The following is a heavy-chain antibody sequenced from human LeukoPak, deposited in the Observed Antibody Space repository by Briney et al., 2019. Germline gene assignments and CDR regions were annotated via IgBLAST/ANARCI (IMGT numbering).Heavy chain of an antibody. V-gene: IGHV3-23*01. J-gene: IGHJ4*02. CDR1: GFTFSSYA. Sequence: PGGSLRLSCAASGFTFSSYAMSWVRQAPGKGLEWVSAISGSGGSTYYADSVKGRFTISRDNSKNTLYLQMNSLRAEDTAVYYCTSTRGWYPRFDYWGQGTLVTVSS. D-gene: IGHD6-19*01. CDR2: ISGSGGST. CDR3: TSTRGWYPRFDY.